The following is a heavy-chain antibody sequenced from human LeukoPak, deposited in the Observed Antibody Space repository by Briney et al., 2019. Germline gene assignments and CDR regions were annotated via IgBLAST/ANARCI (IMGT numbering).Heavy chain of an antibody. CDR1: GFTSSSYG. CDR3: AKDAELRFLEWLFPKSPYYYGMDV. Sequence: GRSLRLSCAASGFTSSSYGMHWVRQAPGKGLEWVAVISYDGSNKYYADSVKGRSTISRDNSKNTLYLQMNSLRAEDTAVYYCAKDAELRFLEWLFPKSPYYYGMDVWGQGTTVTVSS. J-gene: IGHJ6*02. CDR2: ISYDGSNK. D-gene: IGHD3-3*01. V-gene: IGHV3-30*18.